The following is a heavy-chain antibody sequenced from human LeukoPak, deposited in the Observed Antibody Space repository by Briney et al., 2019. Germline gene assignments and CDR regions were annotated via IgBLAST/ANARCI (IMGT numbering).Heavy chain of an antibody. CDR3: ARGRDRGASTPFDY. V-gene: IGHV1-2*02. Sequence: ASVKVSCKASGYTFTDYYMHWVRQAPGQGPEWMGWINSNSGATNYAQKFQGRVTMTRDTSISTVYMELSSLRSDDTAVYYCARGRDRGASTPFDYWGQGTLVTVSS. CDR2: INSNSGAT. CDR1: GYTFTDYY. J-gene: IGHJ4*02. D-gene: IGHD1-26*01.